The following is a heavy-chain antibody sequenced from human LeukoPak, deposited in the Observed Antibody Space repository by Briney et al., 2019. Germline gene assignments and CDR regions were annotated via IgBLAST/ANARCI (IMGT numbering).Heavy chain of an antibody. CDR3: ATGSYSGGFDK. V-gene: IGHV4-4*07. J-gene: IGHJ4*02. Sequence: SQTMSPTSTVDTGSTTTYQWSCVRQPDRSRLEWIGLIRNSGSADYNPSLKSRVTLSIDTSKSQISLRLTSVTAADTAVYYCATGSYSGGFDKWGQGTLVIVSS. CDR2: IRNSGSA. D-gene: IGHD2-8*02. CDR1: TGSTTTYQ.